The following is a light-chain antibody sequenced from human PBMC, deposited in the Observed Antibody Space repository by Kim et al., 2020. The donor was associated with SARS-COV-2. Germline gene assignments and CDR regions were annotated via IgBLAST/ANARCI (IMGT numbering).Light chain of an antibody. J-gene: IGLJ3*02. CDR3: QSYDSTNQV. CDR1: SGRFASNY. V-gene: IGLV6-57*01. Sequence: GKTVSICCTRSSGRFASNYVQWYQQRPGSSPTTVIYEDNQRPSGVPDRFSGSIDSSSNSASLTISGLKTEDEADYYCQSYDSTNQVFGGGTQLTVL. CDR2: EDN.